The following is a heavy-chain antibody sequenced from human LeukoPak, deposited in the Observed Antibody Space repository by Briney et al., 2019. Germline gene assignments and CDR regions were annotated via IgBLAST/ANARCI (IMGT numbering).Heavy chain of an antibody. CDR1: GYTFTNYA. J-gene: IGHJ4*02. CDR3: ARGSLGYCSGGSCFGSPQNFDY. CDR2: MNPNSGNT. V-gene: IGHV1-8*03. Sequence: ASVKVSCKTSGYTFTNYAMNWVRQATGQGLEWMGWMNPNSGNTGYAQKFQGRVTITRNTSISTAYMELSSLRSEDTAVYYCARGSLGYCSGGSCFGSPQNFDYWGQGTLVTVSS. D-gene: IGHD2-15*01.